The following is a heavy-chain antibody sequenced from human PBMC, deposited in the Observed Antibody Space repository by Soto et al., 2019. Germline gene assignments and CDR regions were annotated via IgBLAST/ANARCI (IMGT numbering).Heavy chain of an antibody. V-gene: IGHV4-30-4*01. CDR3: ARGPSGDIVDY. CDR1: GDSISNGYYT. J-gene: IGHJ4*02. CDR2: IYNSVNT. D-gene: IGHD3-10*01. Sequence: QVQLQESGPGLVEPSQTLSLTCTVSGDSISNGYYTWSWIRQPPGKDLEWIGHIYNSVNTYSNPSLKSRVTRSADTSKHHFSLKLSSVTAADTAVYYCARGPSGDIVDYWGQGTLVTVSS.